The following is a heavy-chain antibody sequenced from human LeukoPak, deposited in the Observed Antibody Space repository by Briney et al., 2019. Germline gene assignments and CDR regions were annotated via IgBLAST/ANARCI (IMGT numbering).Heavy chain of an antibody. Sequence: SETLSLTCSVSGGSISTSSYYWGWIRQPPGKGLEWIGRIYYSGSTYYNPSLKSRVTISVDTSKNQFSLKLSSVTAADTAVYYCARHGGVVRGQGSDAFDIWGQGTMVTVSS. CDR1: GGSISTSSYY. CDR3: ARHGGVVRGQGSDAFDI. D-gene: IGHD3-10*01. J-gene: IGHJ3*02. V-gene: IGHV4-39*07. CDR2: IYYSGST.